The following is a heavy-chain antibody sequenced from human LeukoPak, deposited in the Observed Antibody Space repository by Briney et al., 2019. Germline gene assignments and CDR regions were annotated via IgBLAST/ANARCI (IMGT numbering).Heavy chain of an antibody. CDR1: GFTFSSYS. D-gene: IGHD3-10*01. V-gene: IGHV3-21*01. Sequence: GGSLRLSCAASGFTFSSYSMNWVRQAPGKGLEWVSSISSSSSYIYYADSVKGRFTISRDNAKNSLYLQMNSLRAEDTAVYYCARVGYYGSGSLRTYYYYYMDVWGKGTTVTISS. J-gene: IGHJ6*03. CDR2: ISSSSSYI. CDR3: ARVGYYGSGSLRTYYYYYMDV.